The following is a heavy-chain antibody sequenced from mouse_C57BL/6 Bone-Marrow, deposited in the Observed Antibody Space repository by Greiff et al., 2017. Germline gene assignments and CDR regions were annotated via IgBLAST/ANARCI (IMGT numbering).Heavy chain of an antibody. CDR2: ISDGGSYT. CDR3: ARDAYYYGSPYYFDY. D-gene: IGHD1-1*01. J-gene: IGHJ2*01. Sequence: EVHLVESGGGLVKPGGSLTLSCAASGFTFSSYAMSWVRQTPEKRLEWVATISDGGSYTYYPDNVKGRFTISRDNAKNNLYLQMRHLKSEDTAMYYCARDAYYYGSPYYFDYWGQGTTLTVSS. CDR1: GFTFSSYA. V-gene: IGHV5-4*01.